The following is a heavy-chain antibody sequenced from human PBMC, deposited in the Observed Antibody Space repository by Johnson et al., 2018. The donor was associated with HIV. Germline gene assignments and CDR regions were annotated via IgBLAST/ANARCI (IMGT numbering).Heavy chain of an antibody. CDR1: GFTFDDYG. CDR3: ANNLQQLATKDAFDI. CDR2: IQQGGNVT. J-gene: IGHJ3*02. D-gene: IGHD6-13*01. Sequence: VQLVESGGAVVRPGGSLRLSCAASGFTFDDYGMTWVRQAPGKGLEWVANIQQGGNVTYYVDSVKGRFTNSRDNAKNSLYLQMNSLRVEDTAVYYCANNLQQLATKDAFDIWGQGTMVTVSS. V-gene: IGHV3-7*01.